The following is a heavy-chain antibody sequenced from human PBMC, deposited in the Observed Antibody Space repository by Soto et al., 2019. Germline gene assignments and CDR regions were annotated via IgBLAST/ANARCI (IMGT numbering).Heavy chain of an antibody. V-gene: IGHV1-46*03. CDR3: SRVDPGETSPFDH. CDR2: INPFDGSR. CDR1: GYILTSYY. J-gene: IGHJ4*02. D-gene: IGHD3-10*01. Sequence: GASAKASCKASGYILTSYYIHWVRQDPGQGLEWMGWINPFDGSRMFAQSFQGRVTMTRDTSTSTVYMEVSSLRSEDTAVYYCSRVDPGETSPFDHWGQGTLVTVSS.